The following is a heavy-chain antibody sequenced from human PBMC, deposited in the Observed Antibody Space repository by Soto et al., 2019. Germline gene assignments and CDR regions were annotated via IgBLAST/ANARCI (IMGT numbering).Heavy chain of an antibody. V-gene: IGHV4-30-4*01. Sequence: PSETLSLTCTVSGASIRSTDYYWSWIRQAPGKGLEWIGYVYYTGSTYHNPSLMSRLTISVDTSKNQFSLKLTSVTAAETAVYYCVGTAREGAVAPHWFDRWGQGTQVTVSS. CDR2: VYYTGST. J-gene: IGHJ5*02. D-gene: IGHD2-21*02. CDR3: VGTAREGAVAPHWFDR. CDR1: GASIRSTDYY.